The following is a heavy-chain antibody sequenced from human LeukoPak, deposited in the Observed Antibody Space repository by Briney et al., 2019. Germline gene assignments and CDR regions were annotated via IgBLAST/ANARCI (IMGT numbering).Heavy chain of an antibody. V-gene: IGHV1-2*02. J-gene: IGHJ4*02. D-gene: IGHD3-10*01. CDR2: INPNSGGT. Sequence: GASVKVSCKASGYTFTGYYMHWVRQAPGQGLEWMGWINPNSGGTNYAQKFQGRVTMTRDTSISTAYMELSRLRSDDTAVYYCALLGGITMVRGVIFDYWGQGTLVTVSS. CDR3: ALLGGITMVRGVIFDY. CDR1: GYTFTGYY.